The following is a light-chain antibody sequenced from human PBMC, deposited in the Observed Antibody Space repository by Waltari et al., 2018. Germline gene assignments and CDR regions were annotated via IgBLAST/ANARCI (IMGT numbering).Light chain of an antibody. CDR3: QSYDSSLTSGVV. J-gene: IGLJ3*02. CDR2: GTS. Sequence: QSVLTQPPSVSGAPGQRVTISCSGSSSNIGAGHDVHWYQVFPRAAPKLLIYGTSNRPSGVPDRFPGSKSGTSASLAITGLQAEDEADYYCQSYDSSLTSGVVFGGGTKVTVL. V-gene: IGLV1-40*01. CDR1: SSNIGAGHD.